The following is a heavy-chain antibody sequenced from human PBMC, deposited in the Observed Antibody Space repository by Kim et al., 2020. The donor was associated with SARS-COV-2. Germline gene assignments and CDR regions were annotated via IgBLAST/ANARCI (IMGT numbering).Heavy chain of an antibody. CDR1: GFTFSSYA. Sequence: GGSLRLSCAASGFTFSSYAMHWVRQAPGKGLEWVAVIWYDGSNKYYADSVKGRFTISRDNSKNTLYVQMNSRRAEDTAVYYCAKAQCLPTEGIYYYYYGMDDLGQRTTVSVAS. CDR2: IWYDGSNK. D-gene: IGHD6-19*01. V-gene: IGHV3-33*06. J-gene: IGHJ6*02. CDR3: AKAQCLPTEGIYYYYYGMDD.